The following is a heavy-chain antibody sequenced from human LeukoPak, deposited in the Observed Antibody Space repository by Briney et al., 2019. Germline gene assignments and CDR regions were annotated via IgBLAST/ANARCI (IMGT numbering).Heavy chain of an antibody. V-gene: IGHV4-39*02. D-gene: IGHD1-26*01. CDR3: ARERELQFQH. J-gene: IGHJ1*01. CDR2: IYYSGST. CDR1: GGSISSSSYY. Sequence: MASETLSLTCTVSGGSISSSSYYWGWIRQPPGKWLEWIGSIYYSGSTYYNPSLKSRVSISVDTSKNQFSLKLSSVTAADTAVYYCARERELQFQHWGQGTLVTVSS.